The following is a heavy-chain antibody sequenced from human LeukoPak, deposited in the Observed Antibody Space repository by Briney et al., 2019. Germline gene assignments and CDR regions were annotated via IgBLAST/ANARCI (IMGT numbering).Heavy chain of an antibody. J-gene: IGHJ6*03. CDR1: GGSFSGYY. Sequence: SETLSLTCAVYGGSFSGYYWSWIRQPPGKGLEWIGEINHSGSTNYNPSLKSRVTISVDTSKNQFSLKLSSVTAADTAVYYCARRGLATVRYSSSGAYYYYMDVWGKGTTVTVSS. D-gene: IGHD6-6*01. CDR2: INHSGST. CDR3: ARRGLATVRYSSSGAYYYYMDV. V-gene: IGHV4-34*01.